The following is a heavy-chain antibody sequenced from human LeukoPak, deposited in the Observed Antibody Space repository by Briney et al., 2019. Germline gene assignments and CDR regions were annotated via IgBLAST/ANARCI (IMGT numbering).Heavy chain of an antibody. CDR3: ARRGYSGSYYFED. CDR1: GFTFSTYS. Sequence: GGSLRLSCAASGFTFSTYSMNWVRQAPGKGLEWVSSISSSSSYIYYADSVKGRFTISRDNAKNLLYLQMNSLRAEDTAVYYCARRGYSGSYYFEDWGQGTLVTVSS. J-gene: IGHJ4*02. CDR2: ISSSSSYI. V-gene: IGHV3-21*01. D-gene: IGHD1-26*01.